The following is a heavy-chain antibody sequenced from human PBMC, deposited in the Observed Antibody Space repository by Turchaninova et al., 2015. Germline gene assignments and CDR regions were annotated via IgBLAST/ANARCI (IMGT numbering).Heavy chain of an antibody. CDR3: VRDNGXYILXX. V-gene: IGHV1-3*01. CDR1: GYGFTSYA. D-gene: IGHD5-18*01. J-gene: IGHJ4*02. Sequence: QVQIVQSGAEVTKPGASVRLSCKAYGYGFTSYAFHWVRQAPGQRLVGMGWVSWCNGHEKSSQRCKGRXXNTRXTAALXXYMXXXSLRPEDXXXYYCVRDNGXYILXXWGQGTLVTXSS. CDR2: VSWCNGHE.